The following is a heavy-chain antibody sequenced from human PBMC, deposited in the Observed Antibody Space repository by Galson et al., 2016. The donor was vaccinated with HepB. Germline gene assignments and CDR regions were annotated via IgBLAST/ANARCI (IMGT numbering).Heavy chain of an antibody. D-gene: IGHD6-19*01. CDR1: GFNFSSYW. Sequence: SLRLSCAASGFNFSSYWMTWFRQAPGKGLEWVANIKHDGSETWYVDSMRGRFTISRDNANNFVYLQMNSLRVEDTALYYCARDEGVARAGYSSGWFSFDMRGQGTMITVSS. J-gene: IGHJ3*02. CDR2: IKHDGSET. CDR3: ARDEGVARAGYSSGWFSFDM. V-gene: IGHV3-7*03.